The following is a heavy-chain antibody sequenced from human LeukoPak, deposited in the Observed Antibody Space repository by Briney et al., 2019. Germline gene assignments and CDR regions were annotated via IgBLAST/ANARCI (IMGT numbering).Heavy chain of an antibody. CDR3: ARGDGYNFFDY. J-gene: IGHJ4*02. D-gene: IGHD5-24*01. V-gene: IGHV3-53*01. Sequence: PGGSLRLSCAASGFTVSSHYMSWVRQAPGKGLEWVSVIYRGGDIYYANSVKGRFTISRDTSKNILYLQMNSPRAEDTAVYYCARGDGYNFFDYWGQGTLVTVSS. CDR1: GFTVSSHY. CDR2: IYRGGDI.